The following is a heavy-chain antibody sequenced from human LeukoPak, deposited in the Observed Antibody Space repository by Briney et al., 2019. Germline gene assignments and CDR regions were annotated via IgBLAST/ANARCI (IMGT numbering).Heavy chain of an antibody. J-gene: IGHJ6*02. CDR2: ISSSSSYI. V-gene: IGHV3-21*01. Sequence: GGSLRLSCAASGFTFSSYSMNWVRQAPGKGLEWVSSISSSSSYIYYADSVKGRFTISRDNAKNSLYLQMNSLRAEDTAVYYCARDRRYYYDNSGYPDYYYYYGMDVWGQGTTVTVSS. D-gene: IGHD3-22*01. CDR1: GFTFSSYS. CDR3: ARDRRYYYDNSGYPDYYYYYGMDV.